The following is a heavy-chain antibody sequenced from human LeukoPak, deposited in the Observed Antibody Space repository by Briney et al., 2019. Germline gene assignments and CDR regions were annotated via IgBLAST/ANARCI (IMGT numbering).Heavy chain of an antibody. Sequence: PGGSLRLSCAASGFTLSSYAISLVRQAAGKGLEWVSAISGSDGSSTSYADSVKGRFTISRDNAKNTLYLQMNSLRAEDTAVYYCARENGDYWGQGTLVTVSS. CDR1: GFTLSSYA. CDR2: ISGSDGSST. J-gene: IGHJ4*02. CDR3: ARENGDY. D-gene: IGHD1-1*01. V-gene: IGHV3-23*01.